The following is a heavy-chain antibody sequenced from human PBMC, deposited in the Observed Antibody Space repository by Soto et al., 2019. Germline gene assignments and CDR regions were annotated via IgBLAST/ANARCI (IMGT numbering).Heavy chain of an antibody. D-gene: IGHD2-15*01. J-gene: IGHJ6*02. CDR3: AYLPCSGGSCYWFSFSGMDV. CDR2: IYWDDDK. Sequence: QITLKESGPTLVKPTQTLTLTCTFPGFSLSTSGVAVAWIRQPPGKALEWLALIYWDDDKRYRPSLDSRLTITKDTSTLPVVLTMTNMDSVDTATYYCAYLPCSGGSCYWFSFSGMDVWGQGTTVTVSS. CDR1: GFSLSTSGVA. V-gene: IGHV2-5*02.